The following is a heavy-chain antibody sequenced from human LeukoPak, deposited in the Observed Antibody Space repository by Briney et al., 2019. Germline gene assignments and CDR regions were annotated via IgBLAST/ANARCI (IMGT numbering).Heavy chain of an antibody. J-gene: IGHJ5*02. V-gene: IGHV3-48*04. D-gene: IGHD2-2*01. Sequence: GGSLRLSCAASGFTFSTYSMIWVRQAPGKGLQWVSYISSTSGTIYYADSVKGRFTISRDNAKNSLYLQMNSLRAEDTAVYYCARVSYLDQLADTNWFDPWGQGTLVTVSS. CDR2: ISSTSGTI. CDR3: ARVSYLDQLADTNWFDP. CDR1: GFTFSTYS.